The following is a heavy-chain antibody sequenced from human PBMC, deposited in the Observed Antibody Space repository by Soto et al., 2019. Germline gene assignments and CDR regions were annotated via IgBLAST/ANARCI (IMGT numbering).Heavy chain of an antibody. D-gene: IGHD5-12*01. CDR2: IHYNGNT. Sequence: PSETLSLTCTVSGDSISSYCWSWIRQPPGKGLEWIGNIHYNGNTKYSPSLKSRVTMSVDTSKNHFSLKLISVTTADTAVYYCARFWNGYSGYDSAFDIWGQGTMVTVSS. V-gene: IGHV4-59*01. CDR1: GDSISSYC. CDR3: ARFWNGYSGYDSAFDI. J-gene: IGHJ3*02.